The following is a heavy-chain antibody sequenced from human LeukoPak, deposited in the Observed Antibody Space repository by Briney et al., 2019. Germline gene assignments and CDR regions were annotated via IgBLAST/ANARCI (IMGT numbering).Heavy chain of an antibody. J-gene: IGHJ5*02. CDR2: VIPMFATS. D-gene: IGHD4-17*01. CDR1: GGGFNNNG. Sequence: SVKVSCKTSGGGFNNNGLNWVRQAPGQGLEWMGGVIPMFATSRYAQKFQGRVTITADKSTSTVYMDLSSLRSEDTAVYYCARDDFGDYVAWGQGTPITVSS. CDR3: ARDDFGDYVA. V-gene: IGHV1-69*06.